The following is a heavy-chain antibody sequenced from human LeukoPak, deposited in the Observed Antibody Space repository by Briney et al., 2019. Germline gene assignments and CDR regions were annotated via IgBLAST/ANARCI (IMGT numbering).Heavy chain of an antibody. CDR2: ISSSSSSI. CDR3: ARETASWGYAFDI. CDR1: GSTFSSYS. V-gene: IGHV3-48*01. J-gene: IGHJ3*02. Sequence: GGSLRLSCAASGSTFSSYSMNWVRQAPGKGLEWVSYISSSSSSIYYADSVKGRFTISRDNAKNSLYLQMNSLRAEDTGVYYCARETASWGYAFDIWGQGTMVTVSS. D-gene: IGHD6-13*01.